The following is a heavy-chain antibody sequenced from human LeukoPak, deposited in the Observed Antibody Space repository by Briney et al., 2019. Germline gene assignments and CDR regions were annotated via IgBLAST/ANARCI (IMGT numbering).Heavy chain of an antibody. J-gene: IGHJ5*02. CDR3: ARDSATIEGGWFDP. V-gene: IGHV4-31*03. D-gene: IGHD5-24*01. Sequence: SETLSLTCTVSGGAISSGGYYWSWIRQHPGKGLEWIGYIYYSGSTYYNPSLKSRVTISVDTSKNQFSLKVSSVTAADTAVYYCARDSATIEGGWFDPWGQGTLVTVSS. CDR2: IYYSGST. CDR1: GGAISSGGYY.